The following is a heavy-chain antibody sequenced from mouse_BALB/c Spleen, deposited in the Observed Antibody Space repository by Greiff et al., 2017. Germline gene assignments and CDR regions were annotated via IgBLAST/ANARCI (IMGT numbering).Heavy chain of an antibody. Sequence: EGKLVESGGGLVQPGGSRKLSCAASGFTFSSFGMHWVRQAPEKGLEWVAYISSGSSTIYYADTVKGRFTISRDNPKNTLFLQMTSLRSEDTAMYYCARSGVLRRGYAMDYWGQGTTVTVSS. CDR1: GFTFSSFG. D-gene: IGHD2-12*01. CDR2: ISSGSSTI. CDR3: ARSGVLRRGYAMDY. V-gene: IGHV5-17*02. J-gene: IGHJ4*01.